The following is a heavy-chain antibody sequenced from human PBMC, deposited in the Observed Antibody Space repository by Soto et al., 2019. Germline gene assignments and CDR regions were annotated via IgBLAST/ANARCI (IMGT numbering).Heavy chain of an antibody. J-gene: IGHJ6*02. CDR1: GFTFSDYA. Sequence: GGSLRLSCAASGFTFSDYAMSWFLESPGKGLEWVSAIDGSSATTNYADSVKGRFTISRDNSKNTLFLHMSGLRAEDTAVYYCARDRRPSIYSGLAVWGQGTTVTVSS. D-gene: IGHD2-2*01. CDR2: IDGSSATT. CDR3: ARDRRPSIYSGLAV. V-gene: IGHV3-23*01.